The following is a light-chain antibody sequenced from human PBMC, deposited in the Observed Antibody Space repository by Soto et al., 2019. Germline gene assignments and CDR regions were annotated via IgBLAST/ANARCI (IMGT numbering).Light chain of an antibody. CDR2: GAS. CDR1: QSVISN. V-gene: IGKV3-20*01. J-gene: IGKJ3*01. Sequence: EIVMTQSPVTLSVSPGESAAAAGMASQSVISNLAWYQQKPGQAPRLLIYGASTRATGIPDRFSGSGSGTDFTLTISRLEPEDFSVYYCHQYGTAPLTFGPGTKVDIK. CDR3: HQYGTAPLT.